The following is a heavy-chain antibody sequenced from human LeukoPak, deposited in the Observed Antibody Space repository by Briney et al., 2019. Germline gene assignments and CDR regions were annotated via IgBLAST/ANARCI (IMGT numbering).Heavy chain of an antibody. J-gene: IGHJ4*02. Sequence: PGGSLRLSCAASGFTFSSYGMHWVRQAPGKGLEWVAVIWYDGSNKYYADSVKGRFTISRDNSKNTLYLQMNSLRAEDTAVCYCARGDGEGYFDYWGQGTLVTVSS. CDR3: ARGDGEGYFDY. CDR2: IWYDGSNK. V-gene: IGHV3-33*01. CDR1: GFTFSSYG. D-gene: IGHD4-17*01.